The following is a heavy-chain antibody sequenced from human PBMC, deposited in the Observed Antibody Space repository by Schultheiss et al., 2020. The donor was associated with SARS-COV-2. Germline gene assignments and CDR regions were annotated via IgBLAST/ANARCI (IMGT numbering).Heavy chain of an antibody. CDR1: GFTFSSYS. D-gene: IGHD2-15*01. Sequence: GGSLRLSCAASGFTFSSYSMNWVRQAPGKGLEWVSSISSSSSYIYYADSVKGRFTISRDNAKNSLYLQMNSLRAEDTAVYYCARDLLQGYYYGMDVWGQGTTVTVSS. J-gene: IGHJ6*02. V-gene: IGHV3-21*01. CDR3: ARDLLQGYYYGMDV. CDR2: ISSSSSYI.